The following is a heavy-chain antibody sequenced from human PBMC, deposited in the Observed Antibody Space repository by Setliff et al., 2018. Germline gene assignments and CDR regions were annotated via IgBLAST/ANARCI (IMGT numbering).Heavy chain of an antibody. D-gene: IGHD2-2*01. CDR1: GFTFSSYSLN. J-gene: IGHJ4*02. CDR3: ASCRYQVPYDY. Sequence: PGGSLRLSCAASGFTFSSYSLNWVRQPPGKGLEWIGTVYDSGTTYYNPSLKSRVTIFVDTSKNQFSLNLNSVTAADTGVYYCASCRYQVPYDYWGQGTLVTVSS. V-gene: IGHV4-39*01. CDR2: VYDSGTT.